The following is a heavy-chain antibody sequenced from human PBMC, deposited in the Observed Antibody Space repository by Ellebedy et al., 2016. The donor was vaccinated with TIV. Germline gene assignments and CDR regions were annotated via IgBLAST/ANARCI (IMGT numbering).Heavy chain of an antibody. Sequence: GGSLRLSXAASGFTFSSYAMSWVRQAPGKGLEWVSAISGSGGSTYYADSVKGRFTISRDNSKNTLYLQMNSLRAEDTAVYYCAKVSSGGTEYYFDYWGQGTLVTVSS. CDR3: AKVSSGGTEYYFDY. CDR2: ISGSGGST. J-gene: IGHJ4*02. V-gene: IGHV3-23*01. CDR1: GFTFSSYA. D-gene: IGHD6-19*01.